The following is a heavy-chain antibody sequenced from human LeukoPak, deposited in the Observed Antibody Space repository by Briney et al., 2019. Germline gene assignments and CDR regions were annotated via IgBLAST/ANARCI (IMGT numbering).Heavy chain of an antibody. Sequence: ASVKVSCKASGYSFTNFYIHWVRQAPGQGLEWMGIINPSGGSTNYAQKFQGRVTMTSDTSASTVYMDLSSLRSEVTAIYYCARDKSSANWLDSWGQGNLVTVSS. V-gene: IGHV1-46*01. CDR2: INPSGGST. CDR1: GYSFTNFY. D-gene: IGHD3-10*01. J-gene: IGHJ5*01. CDR3: ARDKSSANWLDS.